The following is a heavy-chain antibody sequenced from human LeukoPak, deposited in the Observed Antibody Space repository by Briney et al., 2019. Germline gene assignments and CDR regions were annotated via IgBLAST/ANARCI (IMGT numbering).Heavy chain of an antibody. CDR2: IYHSGST. CDR1: GGSTNTGGYF. V-gene: IGHV4-30-2*01. D-gene: IGHD3-3*01. Sequence: SETLSLTCTVSGGSTNTGGYFWSWIRQPPGKGLEWIGYIYHSGSTYYNPSLKSRVTISVDRSKNQFSLKLSSVTAADTAVYYCASLYYDFWSGYYGYFDYWGQGTLVTVSS. J-gene: IGHJ4*02. CDR3: ASLYYDFWSGYYGYFDY.